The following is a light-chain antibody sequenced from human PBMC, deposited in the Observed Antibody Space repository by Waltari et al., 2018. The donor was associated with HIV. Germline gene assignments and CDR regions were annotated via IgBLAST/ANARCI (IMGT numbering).Light chain of an antibody. J-gene: IGLJ1*01. Sequence: QSALTQPASGSGSPGQSITIPCTGTSSDVGGYKYVSWYQQHPGKAPKLMIYEVNNRPSGVSNRFSGSKSGNTASLTISGLQAEDEADYSCSSYTSSSTYVFGTGTKVTVL. CDR3: SSYTSSSTYV. V-gene: IGLV2-14*01. CDR2: EVN. CDR1: SSDVGGYKY.